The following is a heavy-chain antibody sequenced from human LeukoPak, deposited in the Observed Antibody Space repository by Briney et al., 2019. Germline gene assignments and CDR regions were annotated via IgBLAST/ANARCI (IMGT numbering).Heavy chain of an antibody. CDR2: ISSSSIYI. J-gene: IGHJ6*02. V-gene: IGHV3-21*01. D-gene: IGHD1-1*01. Sequence: GGSLRLSCAASGFTFSSNGMNWVRQAPGKGLEWVSSISSSSIYIYYADSVKGRFTIPRDNAKSSLYLQMNSLRAEDTAVYYCARSPNSYYFYYDMDVWGQGTTVTVSS. CDR1: GFTFSSNG. CDR3: ARSPNSYYFYYDMDV.